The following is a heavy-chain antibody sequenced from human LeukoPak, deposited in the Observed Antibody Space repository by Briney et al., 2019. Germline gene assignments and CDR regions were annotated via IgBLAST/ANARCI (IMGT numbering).Heavy chain of an antibody. Sequence: SETLSLTCTVSGGSISSYYWGWIRQPPGKGLEWIGSIYYSGSTYYNPSLKSRVTISVDTSKNQFSLKLRSVTAADTAVYYCARTSLIAAPLYYYFDYWGQGTLVTVSS. J-gene: IGHJ4*02. CDR2: IYYSGST. CDR3: ARTSLIAAPLYYYFDY. CDR1: GGSISSYY. D-gene: IGHD6-6*01. V-gene: IGHV4-39*07.